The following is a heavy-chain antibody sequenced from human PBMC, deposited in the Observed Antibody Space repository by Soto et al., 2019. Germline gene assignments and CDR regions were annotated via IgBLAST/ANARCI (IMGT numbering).Heavy chain of an antibody. CDR3: ARDQPIQGAAINYGMDV. CDR1: GYTFTSYG. V-gene: IGHV1-18*01. J-gene: IGHJ6*02. Sequence: QVQQVQSGAEVKKPGASVKVSCKASGYTFTSYGISWVRQAPGQGLEWMGWISAYNGNTNYAQKLQGRVTMTTDTSTSTAYMELRSLRSDDTAVYYCARDQPIQGAAINYGMDVWGQGTTVTVSS. D-gene: IGHD6-25*01. CDR2: ISAYNGNT.